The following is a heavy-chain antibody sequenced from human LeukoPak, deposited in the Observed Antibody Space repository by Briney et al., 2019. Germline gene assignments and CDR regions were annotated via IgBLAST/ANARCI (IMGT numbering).Heavy chain of an antibody. J-gene: IGHJ4*02. CDR2: ISAHNGNT. Sequence: ASVKVSCKASGYSFTNYGIIWARQTPGQGLQWMGWISAHNGNTNYAQKLQGRVTLTTDTSTSTVYMELRSLTSDDTAVYYCARAETTLLLNYWGQGTLVTVSS. CDR1: GYSFTNYG. V-gene: IGHV1-18*01. D-gene: IGHD4-11*01. CDR3: ARAETTLLLNY.